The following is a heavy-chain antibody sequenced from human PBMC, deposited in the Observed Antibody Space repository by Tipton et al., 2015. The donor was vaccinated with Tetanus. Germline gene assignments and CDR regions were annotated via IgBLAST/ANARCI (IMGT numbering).Heavy chain of an antibody. V-gene: IGHV3-9*01. CDR2: ITWNSDYI. CDR3: TKTLNCGYDAPCGLDV. J-gene: IGHJ6*02. Sequence: SLRLSCAASGFRFDTYAMFWVRQIPGKGLEWVSGITWNSDYIGYADSVKGRFTTSRDNAKNSLYLQMNNLRVEDTALYYCTKTLNCGYDAPCGLDVWRQGTSVSVSS. CDR1: GFRFDTYA. D-gene: IGHD5-12*01.